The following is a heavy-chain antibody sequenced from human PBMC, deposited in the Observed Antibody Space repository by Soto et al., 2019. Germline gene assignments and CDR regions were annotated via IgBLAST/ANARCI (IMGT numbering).Heavy chain of an antibody. CDR3: ARGVLGLIDYYDGMDV. J-gene: IGHJ6*02. CDR2: IGAASDT. Sequence: GRALRLSCAASGFTFSTYDMHWVRQAPGEGLEWVSGIGAASDTYYPVSVQGRFTDSRDNAKKSLYLQKHSWRAGDTAVNYLARGVLGLIDYYDGMDVWGQGTTVTVSS. V-gene: IGHV3-13*01. CDR1: GFTFSTYD. D-gene: IGHD3-16*01.